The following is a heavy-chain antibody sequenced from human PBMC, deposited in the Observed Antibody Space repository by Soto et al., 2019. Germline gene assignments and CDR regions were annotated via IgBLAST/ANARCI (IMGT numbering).Heavy chain of an antibody. CDR3: ARTRGDGYGSGGSCYGTGILDY. D-gene: IGHD2-15*01. J-gene: IGHJ4*02. V-gene: IGHV4-39*01. Sequence: QLQLQESGPGLVKPSETLSLTCTVSGGSISSSSYYWGWIRQPPGKGLEWIGSIYYSGSTYYNPSLKSRVTISLDTSKNQFSLKLSSVTAADTAVYYCARTRGDGYGSGGSCYGTGILDYWGQGTLVTVSS. CDR2: IYYSGST. CDR1: GGSISSSSYY.